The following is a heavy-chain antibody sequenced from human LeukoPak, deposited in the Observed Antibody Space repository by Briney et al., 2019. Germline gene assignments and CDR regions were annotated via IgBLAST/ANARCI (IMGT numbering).Heavy chain of an antibody. Sequence: PSETLSLTCTVSGASIRSYYWNWIRQPPGKGLEWIGYIYYSGSTNYNPSLKSRVTISVDTSKNQFSLKLSSVTAADTAVYYCARGRVYSYGRSYYYYYYMDVWGKGTTVTVSS. CDR3: ARGRVYSYGRSYYYYYYMDV. CDR2: IYYSGST. J-gene: IGHJ6*03. V-gene: IGHV4-59*12. CDR1: GASIRSYY. D-gene: IGHD5-18*01.